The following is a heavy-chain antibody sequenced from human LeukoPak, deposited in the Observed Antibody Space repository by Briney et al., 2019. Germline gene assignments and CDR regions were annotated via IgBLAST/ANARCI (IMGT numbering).Heavy chain of an antibody. D-gene: IGHD3-22*01. J-gene: IGHJ4*02. Sequence: GGSLRLSCAASGFTFSSYGMHWVRQAPGKGLEWVAFIRYDGSNKYYADSVKGRFTISRDNSKNTLYLQMNSLRAEDTAVYYCAKDRVDYYYDSSGYQGLDYWGQETLVTVSS. CDR1: GFTFSSYG. CDR2: IRYDGSNK. V-gene: IGHV3-30*02. CDR3: AKDRVDYYYDSSGYQGLDY.